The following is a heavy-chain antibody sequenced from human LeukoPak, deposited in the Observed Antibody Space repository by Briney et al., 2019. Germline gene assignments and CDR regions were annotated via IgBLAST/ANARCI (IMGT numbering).Heavy chain of an antibody. CDR1: GGSISSYY. CDR3: ARDRCARTSCYIADAFDI. D-gene: IGHD2-2*02. CDR2: IYSSGST. J-gene: IGHJ3*02. V-gene: IGHV4-4*07. Sequence: SETLSLTCTVSGGSISSYYWSWIRQPVGKGLEWIGRIYSSGSTNYNPSLRSRVTMSVDTSKNQFSLKLSSVTAADTAVYFCARDRCARTSCYIADAFDIWGQGTMVTVSS.